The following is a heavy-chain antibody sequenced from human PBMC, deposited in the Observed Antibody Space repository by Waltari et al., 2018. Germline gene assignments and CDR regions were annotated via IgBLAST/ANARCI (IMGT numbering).Heavy chain of an antibody. CDR2: IYSGGST. V-gene: IGHV3-53*01. CDR3: ARARGYSGYETPIDY. J-gene: IGHJ4*02. Sequence: EVQLVESGGGLIQPGGSLRLSCAASGFTVSSHYMSWVRQAPGKGLEWVSVIYSGGSTYYADSVKGRFTISRDNSKNTLYLQMNSLRAEDTAVYYCARARGYSGYETPIDYWGQGTLVTVSS. D-gene: IGHD5-12*01. CDR1: GFTVSSHY.